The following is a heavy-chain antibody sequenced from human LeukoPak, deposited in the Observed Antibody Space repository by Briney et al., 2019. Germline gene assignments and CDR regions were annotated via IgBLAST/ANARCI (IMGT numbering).Heavy chain of an antibody. CDR2: INSRSSYI. CDR1: GFSFSSYD. Sequence: GGSLGLSCVASGFSFSSYDMHWVRQAPGKGLEWVSSINSRSSYIFYAESMKGRFTISRDNAKNSLFLQMDGLRAEDTAVYYCTRRGGLSSGRSFDYWGQGTLVTVSS. CDR3: TRRGGLSSGRSFDY. V-gene: IGHV3-21*01. D-gene: IGHD3-10*02. J-gene: IGHJ4*02.